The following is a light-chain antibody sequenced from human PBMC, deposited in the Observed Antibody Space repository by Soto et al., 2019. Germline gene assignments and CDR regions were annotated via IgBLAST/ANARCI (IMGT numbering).Light chain of an antibody. J-gene: IGKJ3*01. CDR3: HQYGTAPLT. V-gene: IGKV3-11*01. CDR2: DAS. Sequence: ILLTQSPAPLSLSPGERSTLSCRASQSVSSYLAWYQQKPGQAPRLLIYDASNRATGIPARFSGSGSGTDFTLTISRLEPEDFSVYYCHQYGTAPLTFGPGTKVDI. CDR1: QSVSSY.